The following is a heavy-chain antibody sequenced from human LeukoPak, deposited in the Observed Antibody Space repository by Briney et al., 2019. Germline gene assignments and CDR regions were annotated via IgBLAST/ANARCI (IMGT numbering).Heavy chain of an antibody. CDR3: ARQDYDYVWGSYRGRDFDY. Sequence: PSETLSLTCAVYGGSFSGYYWSWIRQPPGKGLEWIGEINHSGSTNYNPSLKSRVTISVDTSKNQFSLKLSSVTAADTAVYYCARQDYDYVWGSYRGRDFDYWGQGTLVTVSS. D-gene: IGHD3-16*02. CDR2: INHSGST. CDR1: GGSFSGYY. V-gene: IGHV4-34*01. J-gene: IGHJ4*02.